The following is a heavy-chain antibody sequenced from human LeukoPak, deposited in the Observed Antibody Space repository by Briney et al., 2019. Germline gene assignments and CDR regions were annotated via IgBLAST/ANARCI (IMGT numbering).Heavy chain of an antibody. D-gene: IGHD6-6*01. Sequence: SETLSLTCTVSGGSISSSYWSWIRQPPGKGLEWIGYIYSSGTTNYNPSLKSRLTISVDTSKNQFSLNLNSVTAADTAVYYCARHTSKTYSSSSDWFDPWGQGTLVTVSS. V-gene: IGHV4-4*09. CDR2: IYSSGTT. CDR1: GGSISSSY. CDR3: ARHTSKTYSSSSDWFDP. J-gene: IGHJ5*02.